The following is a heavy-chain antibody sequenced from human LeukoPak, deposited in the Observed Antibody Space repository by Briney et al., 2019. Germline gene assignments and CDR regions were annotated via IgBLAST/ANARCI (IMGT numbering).Heavy chain of an antibody. D-gene: IGHD2-21*01. V-gene: IGHV3-23*01. CDR3: AKDFQGQIPDAFDV. CDR1: GFTFTSYV. Sequence: PGGSLRLSCAASGFTFTSYVMTWVRQAPGKGLEWVSGISGNGFTTFYADSVRGRFTISRDNPKNTIYLQMNSLRAEDTAVYYCAKDFQGQIPDAFDVWGQGTMVTVSS. J-gene: IGHJ3*01. CDR2: ISGNGFTT.